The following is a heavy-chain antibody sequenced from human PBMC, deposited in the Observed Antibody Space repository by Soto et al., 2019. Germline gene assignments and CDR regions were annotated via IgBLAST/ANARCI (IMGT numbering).Heavy chain of an antibody. Sequence: QITLKESGPTLVKPTETITLTCTYSGFSLSTTGVAVSWIRQPPGKALDWLALISWDDDKRYSPSLKTRMATAKDTSKKQVVLTWTNANPVDTAADFCAHGPPPLERRKVNWFGSWGQGTLVTVSS. CDR1: GFSLSTTGVA. CDR2: ISWDDDK. CDR3: AHGPPPLERRKVNWFGS. J-gene: IGHJ5*01. V-gene: IGHV2-5*02.